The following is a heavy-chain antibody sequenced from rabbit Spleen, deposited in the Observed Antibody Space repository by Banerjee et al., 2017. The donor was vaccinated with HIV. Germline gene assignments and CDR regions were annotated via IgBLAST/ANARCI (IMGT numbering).Heavy chain of an antibody. Sequence: QEQLMESGGGLVQPGGSLKLSCKASGFDFSSYGVSWVHQAPGKGLEWIGYIDPLFGTTYYANWVNGRFTISSHNAQNTLYLQLNSLTAADTATYFCVRGASSSGYYSLWGQGTLVTVS. CDR3: VRGASSSGYYSL. J-gene: IGHJ4*01. CDR1: GFDFSSYG. D-gene: IGHD1-1*01. CDR2: IDPLFGTT. V-gene: IGHV1S47*01.